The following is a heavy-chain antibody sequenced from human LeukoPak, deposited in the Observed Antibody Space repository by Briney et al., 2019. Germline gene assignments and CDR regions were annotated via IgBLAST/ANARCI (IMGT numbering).Heavy chain of an antibody. V-gene: IGHV3-15*01. D-gene: IGHD3-10*01. CDR1: GFTFTNAW. Sequence: KPGGSLRLSCAASGFTFTNAWMNWVRQAPGKGLEWVGRFKSKTDGGTTDYAAPVKGRFSISRDGSRNTLYLQMNSLKIEDTGVYYCTTAPYYYGSGSPFDYWGQGTLVTVSS. CDR2: FKSKTDGGTT. J-gene: IGHJ4*02. CDR3: TTAPYYYGSGSPFDY.